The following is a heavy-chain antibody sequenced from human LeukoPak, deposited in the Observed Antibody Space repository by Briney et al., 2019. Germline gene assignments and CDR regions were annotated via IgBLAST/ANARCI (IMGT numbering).Heavy chain of an antibody. D-gene: IGHD1-26*01. CDR3: TKAWAADY. CDR2: ISESGGKT. V-gene: IGHV3-23*01. J-gene: IGHJ4*02. CDR1: GFTLANDW. Sequence: GGSLRLSCAASGFTLANDWMTWVRQAAGKGLEWVSAISESGGKTCYADSVKGRFTISRDNSKNMVYLQMNGLRVEDTALYYCTKAWAADYWGQGTLVTVSS.